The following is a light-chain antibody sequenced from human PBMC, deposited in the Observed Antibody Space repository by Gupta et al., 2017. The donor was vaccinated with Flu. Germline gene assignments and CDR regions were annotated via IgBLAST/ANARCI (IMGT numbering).Light chain of an antibody. CDR2: ENI. CDR3: GTWDSSLSAWL. Sequence: QSVLTQPPSVSAAPGQEVTISCSGSSSNIGDNYVSWYQQFPGTAPKLLIYENIKRPSGIPARFSGSKSGTSATLGITGLQTGDEADYYCGTWDSSLSAWLFGGGTTLTVL. J-gene: IGLJ2*01. V-gene: IGLV1-51*02. CDR1: SSNIGDNY.